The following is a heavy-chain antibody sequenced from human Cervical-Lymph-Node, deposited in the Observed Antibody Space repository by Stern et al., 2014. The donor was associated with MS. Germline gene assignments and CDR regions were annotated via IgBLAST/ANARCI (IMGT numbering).Heavy chain of an antibody. Sequence: QVQLVESGGGVVQPGRSLRLSCATSGFTFSSYAIHWVRQAPGKGLEWVAVISYDGSNKYYADSVKGRFTISRDNSKNTLYLQMNSLRAEDTAVYYCARQMIAAPGTIPFDYWGQGTLVTVSS. CDR2: ISYDGSNK. D-gene: IGHD6-13*01. CDR3: ARQMIAAPGTIPFDY. CDR1: GFTFSSYA. J-gene: IGHJ4*02. V-gene: IGHV3-30*01.